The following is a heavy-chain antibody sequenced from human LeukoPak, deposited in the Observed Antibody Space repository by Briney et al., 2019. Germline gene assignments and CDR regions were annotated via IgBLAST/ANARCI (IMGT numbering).Heavy chain of an antibody. D-gene: IGHD6-6*01. CDR1: RGTFSSYA. J-gene: IGHJ6*03. V-gene: IGHV1-69*06. CDR3: ARGSPQLVYYYYYMDV. CDR2: IIPIFGTA. Sequence: SVKVSCKASRGTFSSYAISWVRQAPGQGLEWMGGIIPIFGTANYAQKFQGRVTITADKSTSTAYMELSSLRSEDTAVYYCARGSPQLVYYYYYMDVWGKGTTVTVSS.